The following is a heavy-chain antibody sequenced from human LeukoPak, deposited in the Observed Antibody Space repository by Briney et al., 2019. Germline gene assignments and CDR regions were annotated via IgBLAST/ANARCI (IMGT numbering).Heavy chain of an antibody. V-gene: IGHV4-59*08. D-gene: IGHD3-22*01. CDR1: GGSISSYY. Sequence: PSETLSLTCTVSGGSISSYYWSWIRQPPGKGLEWIGYIYYSGSTNYNPSLKSRVTISVDTSKSQFSLKLSSVTAADTAVYYCARLTYYYDSSGYLSQPFDYWGQGTLVTVSS. CDR2: IYYSGST. CDR3: ARLTYYYDSSGYLSQPFDY. J-gene: IGHJ4*02.